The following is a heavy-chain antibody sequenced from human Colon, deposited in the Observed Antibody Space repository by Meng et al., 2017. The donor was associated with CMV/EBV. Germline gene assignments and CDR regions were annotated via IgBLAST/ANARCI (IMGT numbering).Heavy chain of an antibody. CDR2: IYYSGST. CDR3: ASELGCCSSTSCYTNWFDP. J-gene: IGHJ5*02. Sequence: SETLSLTCTVSGGSISSSSYYWGWIRQPPGKGLEWIGSIYYSGSTYYNPSLKSRVTISVDTSKNQFSLKLSSVTAADTAVYYCASELGCCSSTSCYTNWFDPWGQGTLVTVSS. V-gene: IGHV4-39*07. D-gene: IGHD2-2*01. CDR1: GGSISSSSYY.